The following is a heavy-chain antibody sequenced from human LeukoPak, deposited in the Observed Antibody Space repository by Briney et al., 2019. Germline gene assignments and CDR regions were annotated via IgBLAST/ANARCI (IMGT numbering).Heavy chain of an antibody. CDR3: ATLNGPLFEY. CDR2: IHQHGNEK. CDR1: GFTFSNYW. Sequence: GGSLRLSCSASGFTFSNYWMSWVRQAPGKGLEWVASIHQHGNEKYFVDSVRGRFTISRDNAKNSLYLQMSSLRAEDTAVYYCATLNGPLFEYWGQGTLVTVSS. J-gene: IGHJ4*02. V-gene: IGHV3-7*01. D-gene: IGHD2-8*01.